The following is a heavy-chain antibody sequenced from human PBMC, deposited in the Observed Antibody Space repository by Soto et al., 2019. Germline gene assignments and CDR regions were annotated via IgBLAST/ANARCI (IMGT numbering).Heavy chain of an antibody. CDR1: GFSFSTSS. Sequence: EVQLLESGGDLVQPGGSLRLSCAASGFSFSTSSMAWVRQPPGKGLEWVSAISPSASDTLYADSVKGRFTNFRDNSKNTLFLQMTSLRAENTAVYYGAKGGYTFAYEWGQGTLVTVSS. CDR2: ISPSASDT. J-gene: IGHJ4*02. V-gene: IGHV3-23*01. CDR3: AKGGYTFAYE. D-gene: IGHD5-18*01.